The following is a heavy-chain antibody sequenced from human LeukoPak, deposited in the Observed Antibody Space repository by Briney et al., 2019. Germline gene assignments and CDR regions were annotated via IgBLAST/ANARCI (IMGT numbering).Heavy chain of an antibody. V-gene: IGHV4-30-4*08. D-gene: IGHD3-3*01. J-gene: IGHJ5*02. Sequence: SQTLSLTXTVSGGSISSGDYYWSWIRQPPGKGLEWIGYIYYSGSTYYNPSLKSRVTISVDTSKNQFSLKLSSVTAADTAVYYCARDSITIFGVPGGWFDPWGQGTLVTVSS. CDR2: IYYSGST. CDR3: ARDSITIFGVPGGWFDP. CDR1: GGSISSGDYY.